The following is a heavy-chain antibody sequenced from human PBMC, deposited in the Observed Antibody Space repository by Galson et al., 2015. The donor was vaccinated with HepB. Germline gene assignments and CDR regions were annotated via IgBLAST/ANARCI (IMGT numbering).Heavy chain of an antibody. CDR2: IKSKTDGGTT. CDR1: GFTFSNAW. Sequence: SLRLSCAASGFTFSNAWMSWVRQAPGKGLEWVGRIKSKTDGGTTDYATPVKGRFTISRDDSKNTLYLQMNSLKTEDTAVYYCTTFSPLNVDTAMAPGGDAFDIWGQGTMVTVSS. J-gene: IGHJ3*02. V-gene: IGHV3-15*01. CDR3: TTFSPLNVDTAMAPGGDAFDI. D-gene: IGHD5-18*01.